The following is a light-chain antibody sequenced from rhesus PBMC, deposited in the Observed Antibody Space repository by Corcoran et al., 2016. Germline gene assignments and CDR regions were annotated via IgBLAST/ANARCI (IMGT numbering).Light chain of an antibody. Sequence: DIQMTQSPSSLSASVGDTVTITCQASQGISKYLAWYQQKPGKAPKFLCYDASTLQSGVPSRFRSSGSGTECSLTISSLQPEDFATYYCQQHKTYPPAFGQGTKVEIK. CDR1: QGISKY. CDR3: QQHKTYPPA. CDR2: DAS. V-gene: IGKV1-25*01. J-gene: IGKJ1*01.